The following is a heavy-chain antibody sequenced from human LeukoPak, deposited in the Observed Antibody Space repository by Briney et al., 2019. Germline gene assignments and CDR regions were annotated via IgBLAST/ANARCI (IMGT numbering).Heavy chain of an antibody. V-gene: IGHV4-38-2*02. CDR3: AREERNYYYYMDV. CDR1: GYSISSGYY. D-gene: IGHD1-1*01. J-gene: IGHJ6*03. Sequence: PSETLSLTCTVSGYSISSGYYWGWIRQPPGKGLEWIGSIYHSGSTYYNPSLKSRVTISVDTSKNQFSLKLSSVTAADTAVYYCAREERNYYYYMDVWGKGTTVTVSS. CDR2: IYHSGST.